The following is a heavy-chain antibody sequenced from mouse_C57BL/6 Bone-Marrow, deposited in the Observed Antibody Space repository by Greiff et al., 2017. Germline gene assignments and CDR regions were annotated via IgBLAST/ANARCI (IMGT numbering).Heavy chain of an antibody. CDR2: INYDGSST. Sequence: EVQRVESEGGLVQPGSSMKLSCTASGFTFSDYYMAWVRQVPEKGLEWVANINYDGSSTYYLDSLKSRFIISRDNAKNILYLQMSSLKSEDTATYYCPRERSTTVDYYAMDYWGQGTSVTVSS. V-gene: IGHV5-16*01. J-gene: IGHJ4*01. CDR1: GFTFSDYY. CDR3: PRERSTTVDYYAMDY. D-gene: IGHD1-1*01.